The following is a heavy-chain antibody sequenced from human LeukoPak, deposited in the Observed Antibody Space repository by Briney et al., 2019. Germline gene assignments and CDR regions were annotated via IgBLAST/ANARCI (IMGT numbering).Heavy chain of an antibody. CDR3: ASSSLWFGTDD. J-gene: IGHJ4*02. V-gene: IGHV1-69*13. CDR2: IIPIFGTA. CDR1: GGTFSSYA. Sequence: GASVTVSCKASGGTFSSYAISWVRQAPGQGLHWMGGIIPIFGTANYAQKFQGRVTITADESTSTAYMELSSLRSEGTAVYYCASSSLWFGTDDWGQGTLVTVSS. D-gene: IGHD3-10*01.